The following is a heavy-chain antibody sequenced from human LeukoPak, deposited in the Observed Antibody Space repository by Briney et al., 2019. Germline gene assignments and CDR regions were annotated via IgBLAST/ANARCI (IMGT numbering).Heavy chain of an antibody. J-gene: IGHJ4*02. CDR1: GGSTNSRSYN. CDR2: TYYSGST. Sequence: PSETLSLTCTVSGGSTNSRSYNWGWIRQPPGKGLEWIGSTYYSGSTYYNPSLKNRVTISIDTSKNQFSLKLSSVTAADTAVYYCARGMDTAMVLGYYFDYWGQGTLVTVSS. V-gene: IGHV4-39*07. CDR3: ARGMDTAMVLGYYFDY. D-gene: IGHD5-18*01.